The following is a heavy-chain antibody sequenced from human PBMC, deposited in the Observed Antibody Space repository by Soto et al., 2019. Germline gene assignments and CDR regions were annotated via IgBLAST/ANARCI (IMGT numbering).Heavy chain of an antibody. J-gene: IGHJ3*02. V-gene: IGHV1-69*13. Sequence: SVKVSCKASGGTFSSYAISWVRQAPGQGLEWMGGIIPIFGTANYAQKFQGRVTITADESTSTAYMELSSLRSEDTAVYYCAANYYDKPRAFDIWGQGTMVTVSS. CDR1: GGTFSSYA. CDR2: IIPIFGTA. CDR3: AANYYDKPRAFDI. D-gene: IGHD3-22*01.